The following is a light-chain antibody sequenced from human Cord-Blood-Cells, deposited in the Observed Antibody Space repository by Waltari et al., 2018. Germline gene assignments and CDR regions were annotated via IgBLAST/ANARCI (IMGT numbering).Light chain of an antibody. Sequence: EIVMTHSPATLSVSPGESATLACRASQSVSSNFAWYQQKPGQAPRLLIYGAFTRATGIPARFSGSGSGTEFTLTISSLQSEDCAVYYCQQYNNSPLTFGGGTKVEIK. CDR3: QQYNNSPLT. J-gene: IGKJ4*01. CDR1: QSVSSN. V-gene: IGKV3-15*01. CDR2: GAF.